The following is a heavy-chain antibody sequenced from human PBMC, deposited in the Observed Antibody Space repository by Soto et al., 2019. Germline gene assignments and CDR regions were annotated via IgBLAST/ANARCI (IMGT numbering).Heavy chain of an antibody. J-gene: IGHJ6*02. CDR1: GYTFTSYY. Sequence: ASVNVSCKSSGYTFTSYYIHWVREAPGQGLEWMGIINPSGGSTSYAQKFQGRVTMTRDTSTSTVYMELSSLRSEDTAVYYCARDQSPSSGWPGMDVWGQGTTVTVSS. V-gene: IGHV1-46*01. D-gene: IGHD6-19*01. CDR2: INPSGGST. CDR3: ARDQSPSSGWPGMDV.